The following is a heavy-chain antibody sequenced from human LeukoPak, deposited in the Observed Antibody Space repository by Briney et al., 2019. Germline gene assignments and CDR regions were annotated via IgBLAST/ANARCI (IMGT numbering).Heavy chain of an antibody. CDR2: IYYSGST. D-gene: IGHD6-13*01. V-gene: IGHV4-31*03. Sequence: MSSETLSLTCTVSGGSISSGVYYWSWIRQHPWKGLEWIGYIYYSGSTYYNPSLKSRVTISVDTSKNQFSLKLSSVTAADTAVYYCARDRAAAGRAEYFQHWGQGTLVTVSS. CDR3: ARDRAAAGRAEYFQH. CDR1: GGSISSGVYY. J-gene: IGHJ1*01.